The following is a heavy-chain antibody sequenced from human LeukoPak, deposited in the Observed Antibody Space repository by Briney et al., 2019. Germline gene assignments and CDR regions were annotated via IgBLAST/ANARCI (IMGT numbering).Heavy chain of an antibody. CDR3: VSGVYYGSGVYRNEYF. Sequence: PGKSLRLSCEVSGLTFRHYEMNWVRQSPGKGLDLIAQISVNGRSISYAVAVKGRFTIYRDNANNTLFLQMNSLRADDTAIYYCVSGVYYGSGVYRNEYFWGQGTLVTVSS. V-gene: IGHV3-48*03. J-gene: IGHJ4*02. D-gene: IGHD3-10*01. CDR1: GLTFRHYE. CDR2: ISVNGRSI.